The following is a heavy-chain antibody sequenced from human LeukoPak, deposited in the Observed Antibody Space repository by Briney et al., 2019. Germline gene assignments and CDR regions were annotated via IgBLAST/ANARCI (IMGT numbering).Heavy chain of an antibody. CDR1: GFIFSDYW. CDR2: ISSSGSTI. J-gene: IGHJ5*02. Sequence: GGSLRLSCAASGFIFSDYWMSWVRQAPGKGLEWVSYISSSGSTIYYADSVKGRFTISRDNAKNSLYLQMNSLRAEDTAVYYCAREYKGYGPNRRGFDPWGQGTLVTVSS. CDR3: AREYKGYGPNRRGFDP. V-gene: IGHV3-11*01. D-gene: IGHD1-14*01.